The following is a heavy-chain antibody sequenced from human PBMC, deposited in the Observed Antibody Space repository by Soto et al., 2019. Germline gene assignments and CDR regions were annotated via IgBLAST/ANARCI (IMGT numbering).Heavy chain of an antibody. CDR3: ARDGGGVDTAMVFDY. CDR1: ELNCRSHA. CDR2: ISYDGSNK. J-gene: IGHJ4*02. Sequence: GLPIRLPYTASELNCRSHASHWISQEPGKGLEWVAVISYDGSNKYYADSVKGRFTISRDNSKNTLYLQMNSLRAEDTAVYYCARDGGGVDTAMVFDYWGQGTLVTGSS. V-gene: IGHV3-30-3*01. D-gene: IGHD5-18*01.